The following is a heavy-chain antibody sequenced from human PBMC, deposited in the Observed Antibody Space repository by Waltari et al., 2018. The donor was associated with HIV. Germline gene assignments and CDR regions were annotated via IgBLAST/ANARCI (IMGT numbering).Heavy chain of an antibody. V-gene: IGHV3-23*01. J-gene: IGHJ4*02. Sequence: EVQLLESGGGLVQPGGSRRLSCAASGFAYVSYAITWVRQSPERGLEGVDAVSGSGAKSFHAYSVKCRFTISRDNSKNTVFLQMNSLRAADTAIYYCAKAYYENTAYYYDFWGRGTRVTVSS. CDR3: AKAYYENTAYYYDF. D-gene: IGHD3-22*01. CDR1: GFAYVSYA. CDR2: VSGSGAKS.